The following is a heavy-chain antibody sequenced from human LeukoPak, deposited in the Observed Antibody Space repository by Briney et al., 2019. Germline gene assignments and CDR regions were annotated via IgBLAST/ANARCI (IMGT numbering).Heavy chain of an antibody. CDR1: GFSFSSYW. Sequence: PGGSLRLSCAASGFSFSSYWMSWVRQAPGKGLEWVANIKQDEGEKYYVDSVKGRFTISRDNAKNSVYLQMNSLRAEDTAAYYCAREASLNYMDVWGKGTTVTVSS. CDR3: AREASLNYMDV. V-gene: IGHV3-7*01. CDR2: IKQDEGEK. J-gene: IGHJ6*03.